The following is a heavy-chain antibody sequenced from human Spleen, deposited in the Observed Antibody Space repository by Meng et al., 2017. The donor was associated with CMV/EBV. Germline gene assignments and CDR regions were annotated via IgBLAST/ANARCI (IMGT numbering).Heavy chain of an antibody. V-gene: IGHV3-43D*03. CDR2: ISWDGGST. CDR1: GFSFDDYA. D-gene: IGHD2-2*02. CDR3: ARDGRARPLCSSTSCYTRSHSGWFDP. J-gene: IGHJ5*02. Sequence: GESLKISCAASGFSFDDYAMHWVRQAPGKGLEWVSLISWDGGSTYYADSVKGRFTISRDNSRNSLYLQMNSLRAEDTALYYCARDGRARPLCSSTSCYTRSHSGWFDPWGQGTPVTVSS.